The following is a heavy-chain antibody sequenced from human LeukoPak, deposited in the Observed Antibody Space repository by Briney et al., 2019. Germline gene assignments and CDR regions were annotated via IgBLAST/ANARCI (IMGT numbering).Heavy chain of an antibody. J-gene: IGHJ4*02. D-gene: IGHD2-8*01. CDR3: AREGPYCTNGICYRKYYFDY. CDR1: GCTLSGNY. CDR2: LYSGGRT. V-gene: IGHV3-66*01. Sequence: PGGSLTLSCPASGCTLSGNYMSWVRQAPGRGLDWVAVLYSGGRTYFSDSVKRRFTISTDKSKNTLYLQMNSLRAEDTAVYYCAREGPYCTNGICYRKYYFDYWGEGTLVTVS.